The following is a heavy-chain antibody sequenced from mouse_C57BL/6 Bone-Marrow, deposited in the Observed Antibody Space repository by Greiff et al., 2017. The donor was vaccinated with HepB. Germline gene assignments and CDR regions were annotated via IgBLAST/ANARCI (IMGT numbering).Heavy chain of an antibody. Sequence: VQLQQSGAELVRPGASVKLSCTASGFNIKDDYMHWVKQRPEQGLEWIGWIDPENGDTEYASKFQGKATITADTSSNTAYLQLSSLTSEDTAVYDCTAYYSNYGGYYFDYWGQGTTLTVSS. V-gene: IGHV14-4*01. CDR1: GFNIKDDY. D-gene: IGHD2-5*01. CDR3: TAYYSNYGGYYFDY. CDR2: IDPENGDT. J-gene: IGHJ2*01.